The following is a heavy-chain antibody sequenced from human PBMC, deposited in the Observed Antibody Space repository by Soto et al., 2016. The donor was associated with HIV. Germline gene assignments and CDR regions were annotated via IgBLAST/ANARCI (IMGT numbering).Heavy chain of an antibody. V-gene: IGHV1-2*02. CDR1: GYTFTDYY. D-gene: IGHD4-17*01. CDR3: ARDRKMTTVTTSGLFGMDV. Sequence: QVHLVQSAAEVKNPGASLKVSCKTSGYTFTDYYILWVRQAPGQGLEWMAWSNPKSGASNSAQRFQGRVTMTRDTSISTAYMELNSLESDDTAVYYCARDRKMTTVTTSGLFGMDVVGPRDHGHRLL. J-gene: IGHJ6*02. CDR2: SNPKSGAS.